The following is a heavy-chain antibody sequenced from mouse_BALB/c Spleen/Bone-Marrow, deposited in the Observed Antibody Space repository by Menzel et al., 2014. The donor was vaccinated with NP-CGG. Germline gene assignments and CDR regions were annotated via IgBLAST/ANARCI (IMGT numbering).Heavy chain of an antibody. CDR3: ARFAY. Sequence: EVKLQESGAELAKPGASVKLSCTASGFNIKDTYMHWVKQRPGQGLEWIGRIDPANGNTKYDPKFQGKATITADTSSNTAYLQLSSLTSEDTAVYYCARFAYWGQGTLVTVSA. CDR2: IDPANGNT. CDR1: GFNIKDTY. J-gene: IGHJ3*01. V-gene: IGHV14-3*02.